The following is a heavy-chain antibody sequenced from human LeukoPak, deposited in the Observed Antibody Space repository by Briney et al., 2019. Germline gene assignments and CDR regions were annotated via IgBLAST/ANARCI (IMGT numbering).Heavy chain of an antibody. CDR3: ASLGDFWSGYWYFQH. CDR2: IIPIFGTA. CDR1: GGTFSSYA. J-gene: IGHJ1*01. D-gene: IGHD3-3*01. Sequence: SVKVSCKASGGTFSSYAISWVRQAPGQGLEWMGGIIPIFGTANYAQKFQGGVTITTDESTSTAYMELSSLRSEDTAVYYCASLGDFWSGYWYFQHWGQGTLVTVSS. V-gene: IGHV1-69*05.